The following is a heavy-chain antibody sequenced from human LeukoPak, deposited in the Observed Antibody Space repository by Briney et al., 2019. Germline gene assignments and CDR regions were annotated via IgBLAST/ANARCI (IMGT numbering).Heavy chain of an antibody. CDR3: ARVGRWLQLTPRFDY. CDR2: ISYDGSNK. Sequence: GGSLRLSCAASGFTFSSYAMHWVHQAPGKGLEWVAVISYDGSNKYYADSVKGRFTISRDNSKNTLYLQMNSLRAEDTAVYYCARVGRWLQLTPRFDYWGQGTLVTVSS. J-gene: IGHJ4*02. CDR1: GFTFSSYA. D-gene: IGHD5-24*01. V-gene: IGHV3-30*04.